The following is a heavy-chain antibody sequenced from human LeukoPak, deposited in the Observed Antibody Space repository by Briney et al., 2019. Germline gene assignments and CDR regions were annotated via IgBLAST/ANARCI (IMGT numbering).Heavy chain of an antibody. CDR1: GFTFSSYA. V-gene: IGHV3-23*01. CDR2: ISGSGGST. Sequence: GGSLRLSCAASGFTFSSYAKSWVRQPPGPGLEWVSVISGSGGSTYYADSVKGRFTISRDNSKNTLYLQMNSLRAEDTAVHYCAKVDLYYYYMDVWGKGTTVTVSS. CDR3: AKVDLYYYYMDV. J-gene: IGHJ6*03. D-gene: IGHD2-2*03.